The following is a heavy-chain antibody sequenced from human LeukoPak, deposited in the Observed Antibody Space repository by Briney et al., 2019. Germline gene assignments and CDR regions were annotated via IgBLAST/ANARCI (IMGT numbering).Heavy chain of an antibody. V-gene: IGHV4-39*01. CDR1: GGSINSSSTYY. Sequence: SETLSLTCTVSGGSINSSSTYYWGWIRQPPGKGLEWIGTIYYSGSTNYKPSLKSRVTISVDTSKNQFSLKLTSVTAADTAVYYCARHQSYYYDYYMDVWGKGTTVTVSS. CDR2: IYYSGST. CDR3: ARHQSYYYDYYMDV. J-gene: IGHJ6*03.